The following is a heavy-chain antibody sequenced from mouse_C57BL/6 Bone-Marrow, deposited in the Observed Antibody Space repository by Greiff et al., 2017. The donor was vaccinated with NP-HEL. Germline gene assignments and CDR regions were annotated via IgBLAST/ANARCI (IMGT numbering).Heavy chain of an antibody. CDR1: GFNIKDYY. V-gene: IGHV14-1*01. CDR3: TTDYYGSRDYFDY. CDR2: IDPEDGDT. Sequence: VQLQQSGAELVRPGASVKLSCTASGFNIKDYYMHWVKQRPEQGLEWIGRIDPEDGDTEYAPKFQGKATMTADTSSNTAYLQLSSLTSEDTAVYYCTTDYYGSRDYFDYWGQGTTLTVSS. D-gene: IGHD1-1*01. J-gene: IGHJ2*01.